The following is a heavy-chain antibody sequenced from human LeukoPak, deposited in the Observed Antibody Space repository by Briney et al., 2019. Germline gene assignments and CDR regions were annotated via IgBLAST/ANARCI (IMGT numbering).Heavy chain of an antibody. J-gene: IGHJ1*01. CDR2: ISRSCGRT. CDR3: AKGVAVPSPSYPDH. V-gene: IGHV3-23*01. CDR1: GFTFSSYA. Sequence: GGAVRLSCAASGFTFSSYAMSWVRQAAGHGLEGPSPISRSCGRTYYAEGVNGRLTIYSDNSKNTLYLQMNRLRAEDTAVYYCAKGVAVPSPSYPDHCAPGPLVPVSS.